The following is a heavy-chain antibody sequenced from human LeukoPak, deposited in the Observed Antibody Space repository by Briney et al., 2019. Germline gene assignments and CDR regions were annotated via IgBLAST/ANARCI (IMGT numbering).Heavy chain of an antibody. D-gene: IGHD3-10*01. CDR2: ISGRGITT. J-gene: IGHJ4*02. CDR1: GFTFSGYE. Sequence: GGSLRLSCEGSGFTFSGYEMNWVRQAPGKGLEWISYISGRGITTFFADSVKGRFTISRDDAKNLLYLQMNSLRAEDTAVYYCARDLYYYGSGNYVPGPPDYWGQGTLVTVSS. CDR3: ARDLYYYGSGNYVPGPPDY. V-gene: IGHV3-48*03.